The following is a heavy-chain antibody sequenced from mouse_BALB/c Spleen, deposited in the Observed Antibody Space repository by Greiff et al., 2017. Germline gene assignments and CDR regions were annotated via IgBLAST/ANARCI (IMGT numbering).Heavy chain of an antibody. CDR3: ASLRYDADWFAY. D-gene: IGHD2-14*01. CDR1: GFTFSSYA. J-gene: IGHJ3*01. Sequence: EVKLEESGGGLVKPGGSLKLSCAASGFTFSSYAMSWVRQTPEKRLEWVASISSGGSTYYPDSVKGRFTISRDNARNILYLQMSSLRSEDTAMYYCASLRYDADWFAYWGQGTLVTVSA. V-gene: IGHV5-6-5*01. CDR2: ISSGGST.